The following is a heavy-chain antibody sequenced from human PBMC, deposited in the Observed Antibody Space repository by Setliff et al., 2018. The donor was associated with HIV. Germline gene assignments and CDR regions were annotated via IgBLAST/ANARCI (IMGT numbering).Heavy chain of an antibody. J-gene: IGHJ4*02. CDR1: GGTFTNYI. CDR2: TNPQSDIA. Sequence: SVKVSCKASGGTFTNYIYSWVRQAPGQGLEWMGGTNPQSDIANYAQRFQGRVTITAAHSTTTTYMELTSLRADDTAVYYCVRVGPWYYARSGYLASWDYWGQGTLVTVSS. D-gene: IGHD3-22*01. CDR3: VRVGPWYYARSGYLASWDY. V-gene: IGHV1-69*10.